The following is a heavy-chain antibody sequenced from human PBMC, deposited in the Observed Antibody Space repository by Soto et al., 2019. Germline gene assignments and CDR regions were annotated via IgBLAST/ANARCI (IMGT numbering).Heavy chain of an antibody. CDR3: AKTITTYSGDSRGRGALVDY. CDR2: ISSDGKSE. Sequence: QVQLVESGGGVVPPGRSLRLSCAASGFTFSTYGMHWVRQPPGKGLEWVAVISSDGKSEHYADPVKGRFRISRDNSKNTLSLQMNSLRVEDTAVYYCAKTITTYSGDSRGRGALVDYWGQGTLVTVSS. V-gene: IGHV3-30*18. D-gene: IGHD3-22*01. CDR1: GFTFSTYG. J-gene: IGHJ4*02.